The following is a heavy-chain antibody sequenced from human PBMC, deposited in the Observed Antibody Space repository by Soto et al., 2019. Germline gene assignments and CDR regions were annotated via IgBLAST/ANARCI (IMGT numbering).Heavy chain of an antibody. Sequence: PSETLSLTCAVSGGSISSGGYSWSWIRQPPGKGLEWIGYMYHSGSTYYNPSLKSRVTISIDRSKNQFSLKLSSVTAADTAVYYCARRYAGNFDYWGQGTLVTVSS. CDR2: MYHSGST. CDR3: ARRYAGNFDY. V-gene: IGHV4-30-2*01. D-gene: IGHD2-8*01. CDR1: GGSISSGGYS. J-gene: IGHJ4*02.